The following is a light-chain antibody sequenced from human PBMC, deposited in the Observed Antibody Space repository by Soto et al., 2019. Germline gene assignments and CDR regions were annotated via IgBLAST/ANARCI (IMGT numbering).Light chain of an antibody. CDR1: QSVSSY. Sequence: EIVLTQSPATLSLSPGEISTLSFRASQSVSSYLAWYQQKPGQAPRLLIYDASNRATGIPARFSGSGSGTDFTLTISSLEPEDFAVYYCQQRSNWPRTFGQGTKVDIK. CDR2: DAS. CDR3: QQRSNWPRT. J-gene: IGKJ1*01. V-gene: IGKV3-11*01.